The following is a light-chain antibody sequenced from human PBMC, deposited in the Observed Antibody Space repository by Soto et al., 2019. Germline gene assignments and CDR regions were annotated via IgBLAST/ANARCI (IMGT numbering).Light chain of an antibody. CDR2: GTS. V-gene: IGKV3-20*01. J-gene: IGKJ4*01. CDR3: QQYGSSPLT. Sequence: EIVLTQSPGTLSLSPGGRATLSCRASQSVTSSYLAWYQQKPGQAPRLLIYGTSNRATGVPDRFSGSGSGADFTLIISRLEPEDFAVYYCQQYGSSPLTFGGGTKVDIK. CDR1: QSVTSSY.